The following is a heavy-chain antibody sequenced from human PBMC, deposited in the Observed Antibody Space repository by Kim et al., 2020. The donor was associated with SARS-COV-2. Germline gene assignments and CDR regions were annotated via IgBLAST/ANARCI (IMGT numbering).Heavy chain of an antibody. CDR1: GFTFSSYA. D-gene: IGHD2-15*01. J-gene: IGHJ6*02. CDR2: ISDSAART. Sequence: GGSLRLSCATSGFTFSSYAMTWVRQSPGKGLEWVSSISDSAARTYYADSVKGRFTISRDNSRDTLYLQMDSLRVEDTVLYYCAKGRDKTKYGMDVWGQGTTVTVSS. V-gene: IGHV3-23*01. CDR3: AKGRDKTKYGMDV.